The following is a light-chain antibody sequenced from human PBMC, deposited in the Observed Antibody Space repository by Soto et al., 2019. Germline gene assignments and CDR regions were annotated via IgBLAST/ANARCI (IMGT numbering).Light chain of an antibody. CDR3: QQHYSSPLGT. CDR2: AAS. Sequence: DIQMTQSPSSLSASVGGSVTITCRASQNINTYLNWYQQKPGEAPKLLIYAASTLQSGIPSRFGGSGSGTDFPLTITSLQPEDFATYYCQQHYSSPLGTFGQGTKVEI. J-gene: IGKJ1*01. CDR1: QNINTY. V-gene: IGKV1-39*01.